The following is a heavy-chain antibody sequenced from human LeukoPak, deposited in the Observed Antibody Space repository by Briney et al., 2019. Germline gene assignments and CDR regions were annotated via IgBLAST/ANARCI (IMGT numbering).Heavy chain of an antibody. CDR3: AREGRSSGLV. J-gene: IGHJ3*01. D-gene: IGHD3-22*01. Sequence: SETLSLTCAVYGGSISSGGYSWSWIRQPPGKGLEWIGYIYHSGSTYYNPSLKSRVTISVDRSKNQFSLKLSSVTAADTAVYYCAREGRSSGLVWGQGTMVTVSS. CDR1: GGSISSGGYS. CDR2: IYHSGST. V-gene: IGHV4-30-2*01.